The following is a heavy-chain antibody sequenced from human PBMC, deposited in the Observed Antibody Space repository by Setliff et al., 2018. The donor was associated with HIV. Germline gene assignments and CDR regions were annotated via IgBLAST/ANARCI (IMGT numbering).Heavy chain of an antibody. D-gene: IGHD3-10*01. CDR1: GGSIGSNY. CDR2: IYYTGST. Sequence: LSLTCTVSGGSIGSNYLNWIRQPPGKGLEWIGYIYYTGSTNYNSSFRSRVTISRDTSKSQFSLKLRSVTAADTAVYYCARAAMFRGVVGWPLYYFDYWGQGALVTVSS. J-gene: IGHJ4*02. V-gene: IGHV4-59*01. CDR3: ARAAMFRGVVGWPLYYFDY.